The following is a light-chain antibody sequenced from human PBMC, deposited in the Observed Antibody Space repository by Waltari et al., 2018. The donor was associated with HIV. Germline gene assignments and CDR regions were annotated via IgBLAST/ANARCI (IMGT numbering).Light chain of an antibody. V-gene: IGKV1-33*01. CDR3: QQYDDLPYS. CDR2: DAS. Sequence: DVQMTQSPSSLSASVGDRVTIPCQASTDIKNSLNWYQQKPGKAPKLLIYDASNLERGVPSRFTGSGSGTDFTFTISSLQPEDIATYYCQQYDDLPYSFGQGAKLDIK. J-gene: IGKJ2*03. CDR1: TDIKNS.